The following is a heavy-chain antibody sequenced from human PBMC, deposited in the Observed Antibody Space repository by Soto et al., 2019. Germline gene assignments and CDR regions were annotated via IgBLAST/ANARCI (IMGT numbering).Heavy chain of an antibody. V-gene: IGHV4-30-4*01. J-gene: IGHJ5*02. CDR2: AYYSGSS. D-gene: IGHD6-13*01. CDR3: VRDVAAVGADWFDP. Sequence: SETLSLTCTVSGDSISGGASFWSWIRQPPGKGLEWIANAYYSGSSYYNPSLKSRLTISVDTTKNQFSLQLKSMTAADTAVYYCVRDVAAVGADWFDPWGQGTLVTVSS. CDR1: GDSISGGASF.